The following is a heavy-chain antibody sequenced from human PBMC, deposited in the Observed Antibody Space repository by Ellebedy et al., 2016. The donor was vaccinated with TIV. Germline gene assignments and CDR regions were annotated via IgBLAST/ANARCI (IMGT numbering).Heavy chain of an antibody. CDR1: GSMFRRYG. CDR3: AKVQYGDPYFDY. CDR2: ILNVGSDQ. V-gene: IGHV3-33*06. J-gene: IGHJ4*02. Sequence: GGSLRLSXAASGSMFRRYGMHWVRQATGEGLEGVAVILNVGSDQHYADSVKGRFAISRDNSKNTLYLQMNSLRAEDTAIYYCAKVQYGDPYFDYWGQGTLVTVSS. D-gene: IGHD4-17*01.